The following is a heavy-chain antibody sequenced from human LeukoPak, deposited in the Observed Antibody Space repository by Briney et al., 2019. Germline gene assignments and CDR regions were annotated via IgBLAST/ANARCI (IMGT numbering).Heavy chain of an antibody. Sequence: SETLSLTCTVSGYSISSGYYWGWIRQPPGKGLEWIGTIYHSGGTYYNPSLKSRVIISVDTSKNQFSLKLSSVTAADTAVYYCARDRGDCDHYFDYWGQGTLVTVSS. CDR2: IYHSGGT. D-gene: IGHD2-21*02. J-gene: IGHJ4*02. CDR1: GYSISSGYY. V-gene: IGHV4-38-2*02. CDR3: ARDRGDCDHYFDY.